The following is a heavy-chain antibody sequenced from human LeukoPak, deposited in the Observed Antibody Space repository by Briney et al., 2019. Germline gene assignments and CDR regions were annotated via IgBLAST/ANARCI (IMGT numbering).Heavy chain of an antibody. Sequence: VQPGASLRLSCAASGYKFNSYAMVWVRQAPGKGLEWVSGITDSGGTTYYAGSVKGRFTISRDNSKSTLYLQMNSLRAEDTAIYYCAKVLLPRVSTTYLDCWGQGTLVTVSP. J-gene: IGHJ4*02. V-gene: IGHV3-23*01. D-gene: IGHD5/OR15-5a*01. CDR1: GYKFNSYA. CDR2: ITDSGGTT. CDR3: AKVLLPRVSTTYLDC.